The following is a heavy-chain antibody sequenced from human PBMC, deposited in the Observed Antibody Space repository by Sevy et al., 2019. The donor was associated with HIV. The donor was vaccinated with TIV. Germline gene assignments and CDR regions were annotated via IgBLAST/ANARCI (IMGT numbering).Heavy chain of an antibody. D-gene: IGHD5-12*01. CDR3: ARAHSGFLDY. V-gene: IGHV3-48*03. CDR2: ISSSGSTI. Sequence: GGSLRLSCAASGFTFSSYEMNWVRQAPGKGLEWVSYISSSGSTIYYADSVKGRFTISRDNAKNSLYLQMNSLRAEDTAVYYCARAHSGFLDYWCQGTLVTVSS. J-gene: IGHJ4*02. CDR1: GFTFSSYE.